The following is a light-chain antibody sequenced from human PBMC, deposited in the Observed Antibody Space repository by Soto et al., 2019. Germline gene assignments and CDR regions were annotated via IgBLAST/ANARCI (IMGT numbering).Light chain of an antibody. CDR2: EVT. Sequence: QSALNQPASVSGSPGPSITLSCTGASSDVGTCNYVSWYQQHPGKAPKLMLYEVTNRTSGISNRFSGSKSGNTASLTISGLQADDEADYYCLSCTRTDKAVFGTGTKLTVL. J-gene: IGLJ1*01. V-gene: IGLV2-14*01. CDR3: LSCTRTDKAV. CDR1: SSDVGTCNY.